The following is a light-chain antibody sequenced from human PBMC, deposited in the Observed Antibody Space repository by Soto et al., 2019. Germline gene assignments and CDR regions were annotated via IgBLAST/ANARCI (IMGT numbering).Light chain of an antibody. V-gene: IGKV1-5*03. CDR3: QHYNRYSEA. CDR1: QSISSR. CDR2: KAS. J-gene: IGKJ1*01. Sequence: DIEMTQSPATLSGSVGERVTITCRASQSISSRFAWYQQKPGKAPRLLIYKASTATSGVPSRFSGSGSGTEFTLTISILQHDDFATYYCQHYNRYSEAFGQGTKVELK.